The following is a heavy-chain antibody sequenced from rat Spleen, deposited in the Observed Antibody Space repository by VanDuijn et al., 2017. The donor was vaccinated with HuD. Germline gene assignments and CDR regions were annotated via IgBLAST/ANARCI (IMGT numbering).Heavy chain of an antibody. V-gene: IGHV5-29*01. D-gene: IGHD1-12*03. Sequence: EVQLVETGGGLVQPGRSLKLSCVASGFTFSRYWMYWIRQAPTKGLELVATINYDGRSTLYRDSVRDVFTISRDNAKSILYLQMDNLRSEDTASYYCTRHHYDGYYHGPVFGVMDAWGQGASVTVSS. CDR3: TRHHYDGYYHGPVFGVMDA. CDR2: INYDGRST. CDR1: GFTFSRYW. J-gene: IGHJ4*01.